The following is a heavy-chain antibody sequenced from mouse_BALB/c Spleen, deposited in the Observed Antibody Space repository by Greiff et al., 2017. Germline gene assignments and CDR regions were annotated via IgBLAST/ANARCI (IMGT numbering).Heavy chain of an antibody. CDR2: ISSGGST. CDR3: ARGRVVAPMDY. CDR1: GFTFSSYA. Sequence: DVMLVESGGGLVKPGGSLKLSCAASGFTFSSYAMSWVRQTPEKRLEWVASISSGGSTYYPDSVKGRFTISRDNARNILYLQMSSLRSEDTAMYYCARGRVVAPMDYWGQGTSVTVSS. V-gene: IGHV5-6-5*01. J-gene: IGHJ4*01. D-gene: IGHD1-1*01.